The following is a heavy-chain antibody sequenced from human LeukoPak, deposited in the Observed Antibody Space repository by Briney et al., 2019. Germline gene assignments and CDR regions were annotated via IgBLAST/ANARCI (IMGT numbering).Heavy chain of an antibody. CDR1: GMTFERHG. D-gene: IGHD5-12*01. J-gene: IGHJ4*02. CDR2: IKYDGSRT. V-gene: IGHV3-30*02. CDR3: VKDTIITVDPFDY. Sequence: GGSLRLSCVVSGMTFERHGMHWVRQSPGKGLEWLAFIKYDGSRTDYEDSVKGRFTVSRDNSKNTLYLEMNSLKAEDTAVYHCVKDTIITVDPFDYWGQGTLVTVSS.